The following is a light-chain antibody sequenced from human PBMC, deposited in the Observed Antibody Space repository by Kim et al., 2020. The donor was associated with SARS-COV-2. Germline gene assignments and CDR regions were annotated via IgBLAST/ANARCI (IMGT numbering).Light chain of an antibody. V-gene: IGKV1-39*01. CDR2: AAS. CDR1: QSISNY. CDR3: QQSYSTLLT. J-gene: IGKJ4*01. Sequence: DIQMTQSPSSLSASVGDRVTITCRASQSISNYLNWYQQKPGKAPKLLIYAASSLQSGVPSRFSGSGSGTDFTLTISSLQPEDFATYDCQQSYSTLLTFGGGTKVDIK.